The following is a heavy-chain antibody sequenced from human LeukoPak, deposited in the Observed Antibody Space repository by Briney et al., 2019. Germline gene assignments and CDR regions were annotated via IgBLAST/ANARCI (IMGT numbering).Heavy chain of an antibody. V-gene: IGHV1-2*02. CDR1: GYTFTGHY. D-gene: IGHD5-18*01. CDR2: INPNSGDT. CDR3: ARDQRRGYSYGGNDAFDI. Sequence: GASVKVSCKASGYTFTGHYMHWVRQAPGQGPEWMAWINPNSGDTNYAQKFQGRVTLTRDASIGTAYMEMNRLTYDDTAIYYCARDQRRGYSYGGNDAFDIWGQGTMVTVSS. J-gene: IGHJ3*02.